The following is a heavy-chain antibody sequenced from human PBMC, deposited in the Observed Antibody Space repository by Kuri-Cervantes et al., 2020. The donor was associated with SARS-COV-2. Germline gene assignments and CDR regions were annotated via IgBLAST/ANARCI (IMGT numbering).Heavy chain of an antibody. Sequence: ASVKVSCKASGYTFTSYDINWVRQATGQGLEWMGWMNPNSGNTGYAQKFQGRVTMTRNTSISTAYMELSSLRSEDTAVYYCAKDWGLTGIGDPDYWGQRTLVTFSS. J-gene: IGHJ4*02. CDR3: AKDWGLTGIGDPDY. D-gene: IGHD1-20*01. CDR2: MNPNSGNT. V-gene: IGHV1-8*01. CDR1: GYTFTSYD.